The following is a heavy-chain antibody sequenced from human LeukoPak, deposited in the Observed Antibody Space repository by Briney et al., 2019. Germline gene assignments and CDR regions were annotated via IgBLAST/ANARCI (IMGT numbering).Heavy chain of an antibody. CDR3: ARIVVVVAATWFDP. D-gene: IGHD2-15*01. CDR1: GFTFNTYW. J-gene: IGHJ5*02. Sequence: PGGSLRLSCAASGFTFNTYWMSWVRQAPGKGLEWVAHMNPDGSAQWYVDSVKGRFTISRDNAKNSLYLQMNSLRAEDTAVYYCARIVVVVAATWFDPWGQGTLVTVSS. CDR2: MNPDGSAQ. V-gene: IGHV3-7*01.